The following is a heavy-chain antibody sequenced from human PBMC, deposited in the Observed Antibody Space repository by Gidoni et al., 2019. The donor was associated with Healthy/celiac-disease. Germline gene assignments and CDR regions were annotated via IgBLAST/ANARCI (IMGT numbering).Heavy chain of an antibody. CDR3: ARGEDPILGYDTQPT. CDR2: ISSSSSTI. Sequence: EVQLVESGGGLVQPGGALRLSWAAAGVTCSSYSMNWVRQAPGKGLEWVSYISSSSSTIYYADSVKGRFTISRDNAKNSLYLQMNSLRAEDTAVYYCARGEDPILGYDTQPTWGQGTLVTVSS. V-gene: IGHV3-48*01. CDR1: GVTCSSYS. D-gene: IGHD3-22*01. J-gene: IGHJ5*02.